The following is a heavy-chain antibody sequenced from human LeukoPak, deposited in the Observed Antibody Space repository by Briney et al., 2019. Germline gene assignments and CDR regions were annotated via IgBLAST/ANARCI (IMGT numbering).Heavy chain of an antibody. V-gene: IGHV1-69*13. CDR2: IIPIFGTA. D-gene: IGHD2-2*01. CDR1: GGTFSSYA. Sequence: ASVKVSCKASGGTFSSYAISWVRQAPEQGLEWMGGIIPIFGTANYAQKFQGRVTITADESTSTAYMELSSLRFDYTAVYHCASTIVVVPAATDYFDYWGQGTLVTVSS. J-gene: IGHJ4*02. CDR3: ASTIVVVPAATDYFDY.